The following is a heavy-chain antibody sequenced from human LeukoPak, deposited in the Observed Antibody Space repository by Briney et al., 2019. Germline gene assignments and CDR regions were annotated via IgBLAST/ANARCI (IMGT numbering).Heavy chain of an antibody. D-gene: IGHD3-10*01. CDR2: INSDGSST. J-gene: IGHJ4*02. CDR1: GFTFSSYW. V-gene: IGHV3-74*01. Sequence: GGSLRLSCAASGFTFSSYWMHWVRQAPGKGLVWVSRINSDGSSTSYADSVKGRFTISRDNSKNTLSLQMNSLRAEDTGVYYCAKGSFVLMWFGELLFGGQGTLVTVSS. CDR3: AKGSFVLMWFGELLF.